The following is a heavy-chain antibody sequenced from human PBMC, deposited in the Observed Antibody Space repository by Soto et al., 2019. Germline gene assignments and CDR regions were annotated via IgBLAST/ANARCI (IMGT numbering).Heavy chain of an antibody. CDR3: ASTNHDFWSGYHTRWFDP. CDR2: IYYSGST. CDR1: GGSISSSSYY. V-gene: IGHV4-39*01. Sequence: SETLSRTCTVSGGSISSSSYYWGWIRQPPGKGLEWIGSIYYSGSTYYNPSLKSRVTISVDTSKNQFSLKLSSVTAADTAVYYCASTNHDFWSGYHTRWFDPWGQGTLVTVSS. D-gene: IGHD3-3*01. J-gene: IGHJ5*02.